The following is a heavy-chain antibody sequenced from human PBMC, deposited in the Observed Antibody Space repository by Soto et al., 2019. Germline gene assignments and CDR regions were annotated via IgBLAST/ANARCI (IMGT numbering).Heavy chain of an antibody. Sequence: QVQLVQSGAEVKKPGSSVKVSCRASGGTFSSYAISWVRQAPGQGLEWMGGIIPIFGTANYAQKFQGRVTITADESTSTAYMELSSLRSEDTAVYYCARDMAAAGTVRTRKTPPDWFDPWGQGTLVTVSS. J-gene: IGHJ5*02. CDR2: IIPIFGTA. V-gene: IGHV1-69*01. CDR1: GGTFSSYA. CDR3: ARDMAAAGTVRTRKTPPDWFDP. D-gene: IGHD6-13*01.